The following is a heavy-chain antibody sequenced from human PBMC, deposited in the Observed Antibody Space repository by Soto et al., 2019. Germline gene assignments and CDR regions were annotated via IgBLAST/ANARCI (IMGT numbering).Heavy chain of an antibody. CDR1: AFTFSSYA. CDR3: ARCSGGFCFPGFDY. D-gene: IGHD2-15*01. Sequence: GGSLRLSCAASAFTFSSYAMSWVRQAPGMGLEWVSAISNGGGSTHYADSVKGRFTISRDNSKNTLYLQMNSLRAEDTAIYYCARCSGGFCFPGFDYWGQGALVTVSS. V-gene: IGHV3-23*01. J-gene: IGHJ4*02. CDR2: ISNGGGST.